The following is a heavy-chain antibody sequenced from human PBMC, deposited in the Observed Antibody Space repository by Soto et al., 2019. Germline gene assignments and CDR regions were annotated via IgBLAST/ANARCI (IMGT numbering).Heavy chain of an antibody. J-gene: IGHJ4*02. CDR3: AKDSSSWDRPIEY. Sequence: GVSLRLSCAASGVNFSSYAMSWVRQVPGKGLEWVSAISGSGGSTYYADSVKGRFTISRDNSKNTLYLQMNSLRAEDTAVYHCAKDSSSWDRPIEYWGQGTLVTVSS. CDR1: GVNFSSYA. CDR2: ISGSGGST. V-gene: IGHV3-23*01. D-gene: IGHD6-13*01.